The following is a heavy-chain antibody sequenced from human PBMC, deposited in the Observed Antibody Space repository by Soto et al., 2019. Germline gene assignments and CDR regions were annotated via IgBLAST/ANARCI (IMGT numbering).Heavy chain of an antibody. Sequence: GASVKVSCKASGYTFTSYGISWVRQAPGQGLEWMGWISAYNGNTNYAQKLQGRVTMTTDTSTSTAYMELRSLRSDDTAVYYCARDGRTGSYYYYGMDVWGQGTTGTDAS. CDR2: ISAYNGNT. D-gene: IGHD1-1*01. V-gene: IGHV1-18*01. J-gene: IGHJ6*02. CDR3: ARDGRTGSYYYYGMDV. CDR1: GYTFTSYG.